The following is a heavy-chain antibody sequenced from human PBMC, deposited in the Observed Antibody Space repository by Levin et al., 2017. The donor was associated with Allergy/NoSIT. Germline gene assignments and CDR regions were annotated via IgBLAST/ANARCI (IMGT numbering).Heavy chain of an antibody. Sequence: PGGSLRLSCTASGFTFGDYAMSWFRQAPGKGLEWVGFIRSKAYGGTTEYAASVKGRFTISRDDSKSIAYLQMNSLKTEDTAVYYCTSPAEVDILTGATPPHFDYWGQGTLVTVSS. CDR2: IRSKAYGGTT. CDR1: GFTFGDYA. D-gene: IGHD3-9*01. V-gene: IGHV3-49*03. J-gene: IGHJ4*02. CDR3: TSPAEVDILTGATPPHFDY.